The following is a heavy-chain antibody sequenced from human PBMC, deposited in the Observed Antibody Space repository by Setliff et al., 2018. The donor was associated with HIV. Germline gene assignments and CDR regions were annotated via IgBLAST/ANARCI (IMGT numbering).Heavy chain of an antibody. D-gene: IGHD3-22*01. CDR3: ARDLPMIVVVITSTRAFDI. V-gene: IGHV1-18*01. CDR2: INPNNGNT. Sequence: ASVKVSCKASGYTFISYAVYWVRQAPGQGLEWVGWINPNNGNTKYAQNFQGRVSMTTTDTSTTTAYMELRSLRSDDTAVYYCARDLPMIVVVITSTRAFDIWGQGTMVTVSS. J-gene: IGHJ3*02. CDR1: GYTFISYA.